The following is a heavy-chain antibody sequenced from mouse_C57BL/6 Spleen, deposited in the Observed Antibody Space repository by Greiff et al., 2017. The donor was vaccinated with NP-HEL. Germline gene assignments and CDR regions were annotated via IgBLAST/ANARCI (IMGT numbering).Heavy chain of an antibody. CDR2: SRNKANDYTT. Sequence: EVKLMESGGGLVQSGRSLRLSCATSGFTFSDFYMEWVRQAPGKGLEWIAASRNKANDYTTEYSASVKGRFIVSRDTSQSILYLQMHALRAEATALYYCSRGLGMDSCCQGTSVTVSS. CDR3: SRGLGMDS. D-gene: IGHD3-3*01. CDR1: GFTFSDFY. J-gene: IGHJ4*01. V-gene: IGHV7-1*01.